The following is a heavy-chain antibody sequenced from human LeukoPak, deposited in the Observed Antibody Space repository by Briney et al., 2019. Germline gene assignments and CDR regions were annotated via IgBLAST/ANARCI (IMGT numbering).Heavy chain of an antibody. CDR2: IYYSGST. CDR1: GGSISSSSYY. Sequence: PSETLSLTCTVSGGSISSSSYYWGWIRQPPGKGLEWSGSIYYSGSTYYNPSLKSRVTISVDTSKNQFSLKLSSVTAAHTAVYYCAKGRKDFDTNLGPFDSWGQGILVTVPS. V-gene: IGHV4-39*07. D-gene: IGHD3-9*01. J-gene: IGHJ4*02. CDR3: AKGRKDFDTNLGPFDS.